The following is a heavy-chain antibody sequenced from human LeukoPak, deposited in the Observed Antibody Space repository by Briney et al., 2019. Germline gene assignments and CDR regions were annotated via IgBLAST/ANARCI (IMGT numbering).Heavy chain of an antibody. V-gene: IGHV4-59*01. CDR3: ASGSSSWSFDY. Sequence: SETLSLTCTVSDGSISSYYWSWIRQPPGKGLEWIGYIYYSGSTNYNPSLKSRVTISVDTSKNQFSLKLSSVTAADTAVYYCASGSSSWSFDYWGQGTLVTVSS. J-gene: IGHJ4*02. CDR2: IYYSGST. CDR1: DGSISSYY. D-gene: IGHD6-13*01.